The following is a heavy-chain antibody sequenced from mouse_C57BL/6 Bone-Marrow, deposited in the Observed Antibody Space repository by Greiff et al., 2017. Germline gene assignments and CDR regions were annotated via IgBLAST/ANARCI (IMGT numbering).Heavy chain of an antibody. Sequence: EVQVVESGGGLVKPGGSLKLSCAASGFTFSDYGMHWVRQAPEKGLEWFAYISSGSSTIYYADTVKGRFTISRDNAKNTLFLQMTSLRSEDTAMYYCARDDGYYFYAMDYWGQGTSVTVSS. D-gene: IGHD2-3*01. J-gene: IGHJ4*01. CDR3: ARDDGYYFYAMDY. CDR1: GFTFSDYG. CDR2: ISSGSSTI. V-gene: IGHV5-17*01.